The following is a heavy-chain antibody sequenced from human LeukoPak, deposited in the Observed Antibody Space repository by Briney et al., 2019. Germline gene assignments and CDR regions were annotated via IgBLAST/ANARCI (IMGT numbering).Heavy chain of an antibody. D-gene: IGHD3-10*01. CDR2: ISGSGGST. V-gene: IGHV3-23*01. CDR3: ARVVPPTDYGSGSYFWDPYYFDY. Sequence: GGSLRLSCAASGFTFSSYSMNSVRQAPGKGLEWVSAISGSGGSTYYADSVKGRFTISRDNSKNTLYLQMNSLRAEDTAVYYCARVVPPTDYGSGSYFWDPYYFDYWGQGTLVTVSS. CDR1: GFTFSSYS. J-gene: IGHJ4*02.